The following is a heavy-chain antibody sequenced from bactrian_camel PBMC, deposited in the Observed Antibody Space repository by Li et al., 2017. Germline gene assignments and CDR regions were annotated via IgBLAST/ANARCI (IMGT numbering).Heavy chain of an antibody. J-gene: IGHJ4*01. D-gene: IGHD2*01. Sequence: HVQLVESGGGSVQSGGSLRLSCEASMNIYSTNCIGWLRQAPGKEREGVAVTYTRGGSSFYAASVEGRFTISRDRDKNTLYLQMNSLKPEDTALYYCAARPSYYSSTYFSEDWPTYNYWGQGTQVTVS. V-gene: IGHV3S54*01. CDR1: MNIYSTNC. CDR2: TYTRGGSS. CDR3: AARPSYYSSTYFSEDWPTYNY.